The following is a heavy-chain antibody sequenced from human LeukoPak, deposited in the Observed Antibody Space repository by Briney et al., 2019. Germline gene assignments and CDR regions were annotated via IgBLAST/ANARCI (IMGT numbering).Heavy chain of an antibody. D-gene: IGHD5-18*01. CDR1: GGSIRSGDYY. Sequence: PSETLSLTCTVSGGSIRSGDYYWSWIRQPPGKGLEWIGYIYYSGSTYYNPSLKSRVTISVDTSKNQFSLKVTSVTAEDTAVYYCTRHEQYSYGQVDYWGQGTLVTVSS. J-gene: IGHJ4*02. CDR2: IYYSGST. CDR3: TRHEQYSYGQVDY. V-gene: IGHV4-30-4*01.